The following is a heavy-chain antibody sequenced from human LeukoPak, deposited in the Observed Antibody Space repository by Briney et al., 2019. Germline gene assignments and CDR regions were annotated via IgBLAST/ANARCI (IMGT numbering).Heavy chain of an antibody. J-gene: IGHJ4*02. V-gene: IGHV3-23*01. CDR2: ISGSGGST. Sequence: GGSLRLSCAASGFTFSSDAMSWVRQAPGKGLEWVSAISGSGGSTSSADSVKVQFTFSRASSNNTLYLQMNMLSAEATAVYYFAKDPVGYSSSGPSPFDFWGQGTLVTVSS. D-gene: IGHD6-13*01. CDR3: AKDPVGYSSSGPSPFDF. CDR1: GFTFSSDA.